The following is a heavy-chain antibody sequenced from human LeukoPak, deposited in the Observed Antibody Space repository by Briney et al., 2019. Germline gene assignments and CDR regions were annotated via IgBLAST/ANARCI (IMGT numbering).Heavy chain of an antibody. CDR3: ARDSGYYGSGNPSNWFDP. CDR1: GYTFTGYY. Sequence: ASVKVSCKASGYTFTGYYMHWVRQAPGQGLEWMGWINPNSGGTNYAQKFQGGVTMTRDTSISTAYMELSRLRSDDTAVYYCARDSGYYGSGNPSNWFDPWGQGTPVTVSS. J-gene: IGHJ5*02. V-gene: IGHV1-2*02. D-gene: IGHD3-10*01. CDR2: INPNSGGT.